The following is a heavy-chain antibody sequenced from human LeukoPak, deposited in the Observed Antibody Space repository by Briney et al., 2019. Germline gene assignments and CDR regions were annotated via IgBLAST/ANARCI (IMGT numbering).Heavy chain of an antibody. CDR3: ASPLPLSR. Sequence: SSETLSLTCTVSGGSISSSSYYWGWIRQPPGKGLEWIGSIYYSGSTYYNPSLKSRVTISVDTSKNQFSLKLSSVTAADTAVYYCASPLPLSRWGQGTLVTVSS. CDR2: IYYSGST. CDR1: GGSISSSSYY. V-gene: IGHV4-39*01. J-gene: IGHJ4*02.